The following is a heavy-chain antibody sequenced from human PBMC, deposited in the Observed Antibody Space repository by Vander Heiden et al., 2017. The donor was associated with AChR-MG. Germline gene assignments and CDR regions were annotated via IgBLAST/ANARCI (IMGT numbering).Heavy chain of an antibody. CDR1: GGSIRSYY. V-gene: IGHV4-4*07. CDR3: AREGGPRAFGGVIVEAPFDY. Sequence: QVQLQESGPGLVKPSETLSLTCTVSGGSIRSYYWSWIRQPAGKGLEWIGRIYTSGSTNYNPSLKSRVTMSVDTSKNQFSLKLSSVTAADTAVYYCAREGGPRAFGGVIVEAPFDYWGQGTLVTVSS. D-gene: IGHD3-16*02. CDR2: IYTSGST. J-gene: IGHJ4*02.